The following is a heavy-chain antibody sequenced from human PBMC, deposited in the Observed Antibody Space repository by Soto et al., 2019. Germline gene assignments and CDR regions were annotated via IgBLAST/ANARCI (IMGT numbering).Heavy chain of an antibody. V-gene: IGHV3-23*01. CDR3: AKGGRHSGRYYYYMDV. CDR1: GFTFSSYA. CDR2: ISGSGGST. Sequence: GGSLRLSCAASGFTFSSYAMSWVRQAPGKGLEWVSAISGSGGSTYYADSVKGRFTISRDNSKNTRYLQMNSLRAEDTAVYYCAKGGRHSGRYYYYMDVWGKGTTVTVSS. D-gene: IGHD1-26*01. J-gene: IGHJ6*03.